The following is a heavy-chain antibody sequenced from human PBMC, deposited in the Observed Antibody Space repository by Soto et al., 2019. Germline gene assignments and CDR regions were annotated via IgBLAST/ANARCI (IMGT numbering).Heavy chain of an antibody. CDR2: FDPEDGET. CDR1: GYTLTELS. D-gene: IGHD1-26*01. V-gene: IGHV1-24*01. Sequence: ASVKVSCKVSGYTLTELSMHWVRQAPGKGLEWMGGFDPEDGETIYAQKFQGRVTTTEDTSTDTAYMELSSLRSEDTAVYYCARDGVGATAVDYWGQGTLVTVS. J-gene: IGHJ4*02. CDR3: ARDGVGATAVDY.